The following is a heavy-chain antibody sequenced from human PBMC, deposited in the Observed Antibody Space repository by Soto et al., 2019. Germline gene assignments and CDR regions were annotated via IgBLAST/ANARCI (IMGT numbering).Heavy chain of an antibody. CDR1: GGSISIRKYY. CDR3: ARSFRADDVSCNWFDP. Sequence: QVQLQESGPGLVRASETMSLTCTVSGGSISIRKYYWSWVRQPPGKGLEWIGYISYTGTTNYSPSLKSRVTISVDTSKNQISLRVISLTAADTAVYYCARSFRADDVSCNWFDPWGQGTLVSVSS. D-gene: IGHD3-10*01. J-gene: IGHJ5*02. V-gene: IGHV4-61*01. CDR2: ISYTGTT.